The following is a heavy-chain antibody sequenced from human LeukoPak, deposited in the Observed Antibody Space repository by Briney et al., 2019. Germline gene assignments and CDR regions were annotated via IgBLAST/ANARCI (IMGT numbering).Heavy chain of an antibody. CDR2: ITSSSSYI. V-gene: IGHV3-21*01. CDR3: ARTRSPSYSSSWPNDAFDI. J-gene: IGHJ3*02. Sequence: GRSLRLSCAASGFTFSSYSMNWVRQAPGKGLEWVSSITSSSSYIYYADSVKGRFTISRDNAKNSLYLQMNSLRAEGTAVYYCARTRSPSYSSSWPNDAFDIWGQGTMVTVSS. CDR1: GFTFSSYS. D-gene: IGHD6-13*01.